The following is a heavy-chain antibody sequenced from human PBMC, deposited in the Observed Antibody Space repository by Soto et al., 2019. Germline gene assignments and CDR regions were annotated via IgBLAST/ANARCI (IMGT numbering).Heavy chain of an antibody. V-gene: IGHV4-39*01. J-gene: IGHJ3*02. CDR2: IYYSGST. Sequence: QLQLQESGPGLVKPSETLSLTCTVSGGSISSSSYYWGWIRQPPGKGLGWIGSIYYSGSTYYNPSLKSRVTISVDTSKNQFSLKLSSVTAADTAVYYCARQARYFDWLFYADAFDIWGQGTMVTVSS. D-gene: IGHD3-9*01. CDR1: GGSISSSSYY. CDR3: ARQARYFDWLFYADAFDI.